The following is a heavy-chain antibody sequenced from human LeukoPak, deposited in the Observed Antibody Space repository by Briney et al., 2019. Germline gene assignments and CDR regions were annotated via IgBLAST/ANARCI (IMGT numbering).Heavy chain of an antibody. CDR3: ASLYSDYFDY. D-gene: IGHD2-15*01. CDR2: ISSSSSYI. J-gene: IGHJ4*02. CDR1: GFTFSSYS. Sequence: GGSLRLSCAASGFTFSSYSMNWVRQAPGKGLEWVSSISSSSSYIYYADSMKGRFTISRDNAKNSLYLQMNSLRAEDTAVYYCASLYSDYFDYWGQGTLVTVSS. V-gene: IGHV3-21*01.